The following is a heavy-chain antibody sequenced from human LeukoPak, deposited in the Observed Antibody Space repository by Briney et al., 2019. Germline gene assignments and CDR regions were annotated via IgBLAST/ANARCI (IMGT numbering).Heavy chain of an antibody. CDR2: ISAYNGNT. V-gene: IGHV1-18*01. CDR1: GYTFTTYG. J-gene: IGHJ4*02. CDR3: ARTEIVVVPAAYDY. Sequence: VSVKVSCKASGYTFTTYGISWVRQAPGQGLEWMGWISAYNGNTNYAQKLQGRVTMTTDTSTSTAYMELRSLRSDDTAVYYCARTEIVVVPAAYDYWGQGTLVTVSS. D-gene: IGHD2-2*01.